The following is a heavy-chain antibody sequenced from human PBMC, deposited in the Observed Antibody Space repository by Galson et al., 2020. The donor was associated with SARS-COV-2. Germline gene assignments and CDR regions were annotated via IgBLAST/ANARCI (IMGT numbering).Heavy chain of an antibody. D-gene: IGHD3-10*01. J-gene: IGHJ6*02. CDR1: AGSISSYD. Sequence: AETLSLTCTVSAGSISSYDWSWIRLPPGKGMEWMGNIYYSGTTKYNPSLKSRVTISVDTSKNQFPLKVRSVTAADTAVYCCARGNYSWHPMDVWGQGTTVTVSS. CDR3: ARGNYSWHPMDV. CDR2: IYYSGTT. V-gene: IGHV4-59*01.